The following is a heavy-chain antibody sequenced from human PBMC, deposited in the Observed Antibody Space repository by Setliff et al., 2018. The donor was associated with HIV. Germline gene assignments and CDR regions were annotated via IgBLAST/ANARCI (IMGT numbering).Heavy chain of an antibody. CDR3: SVYSSGWHLDFDY. V-gene: IGHV3-15*01. D-gene: IGHD6-19*01. Sequence: GGSLRLSCAASGFSFSNAWMNWVRQAPGQGLEWVCRIKSKTDGGTTDYAAPVKGRFTISRDDSRNIAHLQMSSLKTEYTAMYYCSVYSSGWHLDFDYWGQGTLVTVSS. CDR2: IKSKTDGGTT. CDR1: GFSFSNAW. J-gene: IGHJ4*02.